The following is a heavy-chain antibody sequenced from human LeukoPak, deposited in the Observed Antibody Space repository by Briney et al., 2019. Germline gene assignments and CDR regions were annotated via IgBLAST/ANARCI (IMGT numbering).Heavy chain of an antibody. J-gene: IGHJ4*02. V-gene: IGHV3-23*01. Sequence: PGGSLRLSCAASGFTFSSYAMSWVRQAPGKGLEWVSAISGSGGSTYYADSVKGRFTISRDNSKNTLYLQMNSLRAEDTAVYYCAKSSGGSYEMGVFYWGQGTLVTVSS. D-gene: IGHD1-26*01. CDR2: ISGSGGST. CDR3: AKSSGGSYEMGVFY. CDR1: GFTFSSYA.